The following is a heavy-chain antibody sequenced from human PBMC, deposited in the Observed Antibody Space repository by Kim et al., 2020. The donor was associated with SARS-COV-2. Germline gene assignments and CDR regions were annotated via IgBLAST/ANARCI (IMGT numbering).Heavy chain of an antibody. D-gene: IGHD6-19*01. Sequence: YADSVKGRFTISRDNAKNSLYVQMNNLRPEDTALYYCAKVGSGWGDSFDIWGQGTMVTVSS. J-gene: IGHJ3*02. CDR3: AKVGSGWGDSFDI. V-gene: IGHV3-9*01.